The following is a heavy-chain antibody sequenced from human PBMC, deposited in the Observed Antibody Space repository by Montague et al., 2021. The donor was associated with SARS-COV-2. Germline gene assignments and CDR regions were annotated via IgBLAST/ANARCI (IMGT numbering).Heavy chain of an antibody. D-gene: IGHD3-3*01. CDR3: ARQKMGSVTIFVVVIHDRWFDP. CDR1: GGSISSSSYY. V-gene: IGHV4-39*01. CDR2: IYVSGSN. Sequence: SETLSLTCTVSGGSISSSSYYWGWIRQPPGKGLVWIGNIYVSGSNYYNPSLKSRVTISVDTTQNQFSLKLSAVTAAATAVYYSARQKMGSVTIFVVVIHDRWFDPWGQGTLVTVSS. J-gene: IGHJ5*02.